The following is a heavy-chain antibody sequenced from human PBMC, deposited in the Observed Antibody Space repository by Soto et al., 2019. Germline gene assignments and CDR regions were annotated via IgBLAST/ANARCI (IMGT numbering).Heavy chain of an antibody. J-gene: IGHJ5*02. Sequence: QVQLQESGPGLVKPSQTLSLTCTVSGGSISSGGYYWSWIRQHPGKGLEWIGYIYYSGSTYYNPALKGRVTISVDTSKNPFSLKLSSVTAADTAVYYCARAAATMVRGNWFDPWGQGTLVTVSS. CDR3: ARAAATMVRGNWFDP. D-gene: IGHD3-10*01. CDR1: GGSISSGGYY. V-gene: IGHV4-31*03. CDR2: IYYSGST.